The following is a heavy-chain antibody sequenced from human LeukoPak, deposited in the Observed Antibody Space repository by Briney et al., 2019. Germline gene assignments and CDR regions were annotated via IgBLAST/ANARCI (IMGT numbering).Heavy chain of an antibody. Sequence: SQTLSLTCAVSGGSISSGGYSWSWIRQPPGKGLEWIGYIYHSGSTYYNPSLKSRATISVDRSKNQFSLKLSSVTAADTAVYYCARNVIGGYHDAFDIWGQGTMVTVSS. CDR1: GGSISSGGYS. V-gene: IGHV4-30-2*01. CDR3: ARNVIGGYHDAFDI. D-gene: IGHD3-22*01. J-gene: IGHJ3*02. CDR2: IYHSGST.